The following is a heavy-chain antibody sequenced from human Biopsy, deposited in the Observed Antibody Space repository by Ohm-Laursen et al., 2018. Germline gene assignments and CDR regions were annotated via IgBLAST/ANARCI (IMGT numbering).Heavy chain of an antibody. CDR1: GFTFDDYA. V-gene: IGHV3-9*01. D-gene: IGHD3-22*01. CDR3: ARDTKWLASGPIDY. J-gene: IGHJ4*02. CDR2: ISWNSGSI. Sequence: SLRLSCSASGFTFDDYAMHWIRQAPGKGLEWVSGISWNSGSIQYADSVKGRFTISRDNARNSLFLQMNSLRPEDTAVYYCARDTKWLASGPIDYWGQGALVTVSS.